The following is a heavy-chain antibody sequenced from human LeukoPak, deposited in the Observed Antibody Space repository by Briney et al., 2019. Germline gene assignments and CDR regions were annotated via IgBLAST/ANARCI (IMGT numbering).Heavy chain of an antibody. CDR1: GFTFSNYW. CDR3: ARDIDYGANIRQNWFDP. Sequence: PGGSLRLSCAASGFTFSNYWMHWVRQAPGKGLVWVSRINSDGSSTSYADSVKGRFTISRDNAKNTLYLQMNSLRAEDTAVYYRARDIDYGANIRQNWFDPWGQGTLVTVSS. V-gene: IGHV3-74*01. D-gene: IGHD4-23*01. CDR2: INSDGSST. J-gene: IGHJ5*02.